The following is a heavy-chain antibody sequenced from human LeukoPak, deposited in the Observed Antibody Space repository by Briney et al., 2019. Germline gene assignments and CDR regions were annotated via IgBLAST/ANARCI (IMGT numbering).Heavy chain of an antibody. J-gene: IGHJ3*02. CDR1: GGSVNSGSYY. V-gene: IGHV4-31*03. CDR2: ISYRGST. Sequence: SETLSLTCSVSGGSVNSGSYYWSWIRQHPGKGLEWIGFISYRGSTSFNPSLKSRVSISVDTSKNQFSLRLTSVTAADTAVYYCARDVVLTASPDAFDIWGQGTMVSVSS. D-gene: IGHD2-21*02. CDR3: ARDVVLTASPDAFDI.